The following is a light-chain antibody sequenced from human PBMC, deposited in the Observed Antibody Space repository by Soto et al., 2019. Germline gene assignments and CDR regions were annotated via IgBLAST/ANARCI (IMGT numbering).Light chain of an antibody. CDR1: QSVSSSY. CDR2: DAS. V-gene: IGKV3-11*01. J-gene: IGKJ1*01. CDR3: QRRSNWSTT. Sequence: ELVLTQSPDTLSVSPGARATLSCRASQSVSSSYLAWYQQKPGQPPRLLIYDASNRATGIPARFSGSGSGTDLTLTISSLEPEDFAVYYCQRRSNWSTTFGQGTKVDIK.